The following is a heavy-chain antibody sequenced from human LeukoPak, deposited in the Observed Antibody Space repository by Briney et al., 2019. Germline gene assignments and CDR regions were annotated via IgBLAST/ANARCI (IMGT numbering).Heavy chain of an antibody. D-gene: IGHD1-26*01. Sequence: SQTLSLTCTVSGGSISSYYWSWLRQPPGKGLEWLGFIYYSGSNHYKSSLKSRVTISVDTSKNQFSLRLSSVTAADTAVYYCARHSGSSPHYFDYWGQGTLVTVSS. CDR3: ARHSGSSPHYFDY. V-gene: IGHV4-59*08. J-gene: IGHJ4*02. CDR2: IYYSGSN. CDR1: GGSISSYY.